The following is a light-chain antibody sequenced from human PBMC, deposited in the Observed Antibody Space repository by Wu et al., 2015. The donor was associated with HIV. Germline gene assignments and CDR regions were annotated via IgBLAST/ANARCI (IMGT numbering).Light chain of an antibody. Sequence: EIVLTQSPGTLSLSPGERATLSCRASQSVTSNFLAWYQQKPGQAPRLLMYGASSRATGIPDRFSGSGSGTEFTLTISSLQSEDFAVYYCQQYNDWLPITFGQGTRVEIK. V-gene: IGKV3D-15*01. J-gene: IGKJ5*01. CDR1: QSVTSN. CDR3: QQYNDWLPIT. CDR2: GAS.